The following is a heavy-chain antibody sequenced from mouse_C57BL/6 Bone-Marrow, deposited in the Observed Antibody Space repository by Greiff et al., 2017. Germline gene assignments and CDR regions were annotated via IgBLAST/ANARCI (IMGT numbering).Heavy chain of an antibody. CDR3: ARCYYGSSSPVDY. V-gene: IGHV1-69*01. CDR2: IDPSDSYT. Sequence: VQLQQPGAELVMPGASVKLSCKASGYTFTSYWMHWVKQRPGQGLEWIGEIDPSDSYTNYNQKFKGKSTLTVDKSSSTAYMQLSSLTSEDSAVYYCARCYYGSSSPVDYWGQGTTLTVSS. J-gene: IGHJ2*01. CDR1: GYTFTSYW. D-gene: IGHD1-1*01.